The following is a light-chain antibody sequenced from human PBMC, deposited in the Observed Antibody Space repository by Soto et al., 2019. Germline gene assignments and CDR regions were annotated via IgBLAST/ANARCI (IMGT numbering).Light chain of an antibody. V-gene: IGKV3-15*01. J-gene: IGKJ1*01. CDR1: QAISDN. Sequence: IVMTQSPATLSVSPGERATLSCRASQAISDNLAWYQHKPGQPPRLLIYDASTRATGIPARFSGGGSGKEFTLTISSLQSVDFAVYSCQQYNNWPWTFCQGTKVDIK. CDR2: DAS. CDR3: QQYNNWPWT.